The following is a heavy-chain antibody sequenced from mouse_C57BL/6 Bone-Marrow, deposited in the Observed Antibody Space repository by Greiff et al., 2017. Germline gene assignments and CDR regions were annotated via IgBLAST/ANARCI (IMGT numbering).Heavy chain of an antibody. CDR3: TRVTKVGAHWYFDV. CDR1: GFTFSSYA. V-gene: IGHV5-9-1*02. J-gene: IGHJ1*03. Sequence: EVMLVESGEGLVKPGGSLKLSCAASGFTFSSYAMSWVRQTPEKRLEWVAYISSGGDYIYYADTVKGRFTISRDNARNTLYLQMSSLKSEDTAMYYCTRVTKVGAHWYFDVGGTGTTVTVSS. D-gene: IGHD1-1*01. CDR2: ISSGGDYI.